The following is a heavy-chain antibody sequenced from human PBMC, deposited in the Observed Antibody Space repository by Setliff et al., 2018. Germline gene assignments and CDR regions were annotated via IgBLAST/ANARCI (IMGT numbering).Heavy chain of an antibody. Sequence: SETLSLTCAASGGTFSDYYWTWIRQPPGKGLEWIGSIFYSGRTFYNPSLKSRVTISVDTSKNQFSLTLSSVTAADTAVYYCARLPNYVWGSPVDYWGQGTLVTVSS. CDR2: IFYSGRT. CDR1: GGTFSDYY. CDR3: ARLPNYVWGSPVDY. V-gene: IGHV4-59*05. D-gene: IGHD3-16*01. J-gene: IGHJ4*02.